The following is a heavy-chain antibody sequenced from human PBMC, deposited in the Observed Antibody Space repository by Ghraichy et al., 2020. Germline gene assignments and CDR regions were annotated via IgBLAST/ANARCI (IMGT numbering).Heavy chain of an antibody. J-gene: IGHJ6*02. D-gene: IGHD1-26*01. V-gene: IGHV1-69*13. CDR1: GGTFSSYA. CDR3: ARTQWELPNYYYYGMDV. Sequence: SVKVSCKASGGTFSSYAISWVRQAPGQGLEWMGGIIPIFGTANYAQKFQGRVTITADESTSTAYMELSSLRSEDTAVYYCARTQWELPNYYYYGMDVWGQGTTVTVSS. CDR2: IIPIFGTA.